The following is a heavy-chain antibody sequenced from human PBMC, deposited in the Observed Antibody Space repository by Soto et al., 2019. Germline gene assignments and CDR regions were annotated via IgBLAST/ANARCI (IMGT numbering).Heavy chain of an antibody. J-gene: IGHJ4*02. CDR2: IIPISGTT. D-gene: IGHD2-15*01. Sequence: QVQLVQSGAEVKRPESSMKVSCKPSGGTFNNYAINWVRQAPGQGLEWMGAIIPISGTTKYAQKFQGRVTMTADKSTSTVYMDLSSLSSEDTAVYYCARWGGLSCSGAVGFKKPFDYWGQGTLVTVSS. CDR3: ARWGGLSCSGAVGFKKPFDY. V-gene: IGHV1-69*06. CDR1: GGTFNNYA.